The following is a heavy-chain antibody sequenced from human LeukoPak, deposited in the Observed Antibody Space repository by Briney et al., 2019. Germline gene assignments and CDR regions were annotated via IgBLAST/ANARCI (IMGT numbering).Heavy chain of an antibody. CDR1: GGSISSGSYY. V-gene: IGHV4-61*02. CDR2: IYTSGST. Sequence: SETLSLTCTVSGGSISSGSYYWRWIRQPAGKGLEWIGRIYTSGSTNYNPSLKSRVTISVDTSKNQFSLKLSSVTAADTAVYYCARVCSTSCYDAFDIWGQGTMVTVSS. CDR3: ARVCSTSCYDAFDI. J-gene: IGHJ3*02. D-gene: IGHD2-2*01.